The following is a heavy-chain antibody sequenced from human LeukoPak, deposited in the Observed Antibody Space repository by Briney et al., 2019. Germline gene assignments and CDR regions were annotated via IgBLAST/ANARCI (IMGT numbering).Heavy chain of an antibody. Sequence: GESLKISCKGSGYSFSTYWIGWVRQMPGKGLGWMGIIYPGDSDTRYNPSFQGQVTISADKSIRTAYLQWSSLKASDTAMYYCAKSYRHYSDYWGQGTLVTVSS. V-gene: IGHV5-51*01. CDR2: IYPGDSDT. CDR3: AKSYRHYSDY. CDR1: GYSFSTYW. J-gene: IGHJ4*02. D-gene: IGHD3-16*02.